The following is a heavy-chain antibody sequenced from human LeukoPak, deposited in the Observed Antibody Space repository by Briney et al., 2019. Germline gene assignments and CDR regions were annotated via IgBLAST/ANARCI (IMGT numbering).Heavy chain of an antibody. CDR1: GFTFNSYW. CDR3: ASSKGFDY. V-gene: IGHV3-7*01. Sequence: GGSLRLSCAASGFTFNSYWINWVLQAPGKGLEWVANINLDGSEKYYVDSVKGRFTISRDNAKNSLYLQMNSLRAEDTAVYYCASSKGFDYWGQGTLVTVSS. J-gene: IGHJ4*02. CDR2: INLDGSEK.